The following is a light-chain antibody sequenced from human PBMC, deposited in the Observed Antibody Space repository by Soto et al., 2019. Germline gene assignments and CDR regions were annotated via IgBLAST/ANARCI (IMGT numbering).Light chain of an antibody. V-gene: IGKV2-28*01. J-gene: IGKJ1*01. CDR3: MQALQTPRT. CDR2: LGS. CDR1: QSLLHSNGYNY. Sequence: IVMTQSPLSLPVTPGEPASISCRCSQSLLHSNGYNYLDWYLQKPGQSPQLLIYLGSNRASGVPDRFSGSGSGTDFTLKISRVEAEDVGVYYCMQALQTPRTFGQGTKVEIK.